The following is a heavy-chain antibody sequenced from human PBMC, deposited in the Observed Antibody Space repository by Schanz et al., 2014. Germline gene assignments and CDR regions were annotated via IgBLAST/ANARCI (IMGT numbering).Heavy chain of an antibody. D-gene: IGHD2-21*02. J-gene: IGHJ5*02. Sequence: EVQLVESGGGLVEPGGSLRLSCAASGFTFSSYWMNWVRQGPGKGLVWVSRIRSDGSSTNYADSVKGRFTISRDNAKIPLYMQMNSLTAVDNCVNYRARSALSCSDSYLEPWGQGTLVTVSS. CDR1: GFTFSSYW. CDR2: IRSDGSST. CDR3: ARSALSCSDSYLEP. V-gene: IGHV3-74*01.